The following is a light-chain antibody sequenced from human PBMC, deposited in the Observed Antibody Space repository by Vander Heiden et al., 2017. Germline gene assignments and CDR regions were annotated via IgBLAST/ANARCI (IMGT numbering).Light chain of an antibody. Sequence: QSALTQPASVSGSPGQSITISCTGTSSDVGGYNYVSWYQQHQGKATILMIYDVSKRPAGGSNRFSGSKSGNTASMTISGLQAEDEAEYYCSSYTSSSTRVFGTGTKVTVL. CDR2: DVS. V-gene: IGLV2-14*01. CDR3: SSYTSSSTRV. CDR1: SSDVGGYNY. J-gene: IGLJ1*01.